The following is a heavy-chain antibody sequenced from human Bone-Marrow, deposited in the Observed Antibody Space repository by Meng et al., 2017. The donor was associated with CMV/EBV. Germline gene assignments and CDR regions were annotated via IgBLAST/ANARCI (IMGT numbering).Heavy chain of an antibody. V-gene: IGHV3-7*01. CDR2: IKEDGSEK. J-gene: IGHJ5*02. CDR1: GFTFSSYW. D-gene: IGHD6-19*01. Sequence: GGSLRLSCAPSGFTFSSYWMTWVRQAPGKGLEWVANIKEDGSEKYYGDSVRGRFTVSRDNAKNSLYLQMSTLGAEDTAVYYCVRGGHSSGWYPPWGQGTLVTVSS. CDR3: VRGGHSSGWYPP.